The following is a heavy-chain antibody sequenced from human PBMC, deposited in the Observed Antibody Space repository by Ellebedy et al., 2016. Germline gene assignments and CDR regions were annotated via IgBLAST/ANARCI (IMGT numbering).Heavy chain of an antibody. D-gene: IGHD3-22*01. CDR1: GFTFSDYY. Sequence: GGSLRLXXAASGFTFSDYYMSWIRQAPGKGLEWVSYISSSGSTIYYADSVKGRFTISRDNAKNSLYLQMNSLRAEDTAVYYCARDANDGSGYYPDYWGQGTLVTVSS. V-gene: IGHV3-11*04. CDR2: ISSSGSTI. J-gene: IGHJ4*02. CDR3: ARDANDGSGYYPDY.